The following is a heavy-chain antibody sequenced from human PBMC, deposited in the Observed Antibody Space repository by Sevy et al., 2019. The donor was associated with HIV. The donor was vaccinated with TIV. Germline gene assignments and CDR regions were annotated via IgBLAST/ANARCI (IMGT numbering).Heavy chain of an antibody. V-gene: IGHV1-2*02. CDR1: GYTFSDSGYY. J-gene: IGHJ6*02. CDR3: ARESYDFWTGPVDYDYGMDV. CDR2: INPKSGAT. Sequence: ASVKVSCKASGYTFSDSGYYIHWVRQAPGQGLEWMGWINPKSGATNYAQKFQGRVTMTRDTSVSTANMELSRLTSDETAVYYCARESYDFWTGPVDYDYGMDVWGQRTTVTVSS. D-gene: IGHD3-3*01.